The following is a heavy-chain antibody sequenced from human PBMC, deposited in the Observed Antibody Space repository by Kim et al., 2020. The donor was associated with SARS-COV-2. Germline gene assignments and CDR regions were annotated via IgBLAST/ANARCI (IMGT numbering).Heavy chain of an antibody. D-gene: IGHD5-12*01. CDR3: ARESGSGYDYDY. CDR1: GFTFSSYS. CDR2: ISSSSSYI. V-gene: IGHV3-21*01. J-gene: IGHJ4*02. Sequence: GGSLRLSCAASGFTFSSYSMNWVRQAPGKGLEWVSSISSSSSYIYYADSVKGRFTISRDNAKNSLYLQMNSLRAEDTAVYYCARESGSGYDYDYWGQGTLVTVSS.